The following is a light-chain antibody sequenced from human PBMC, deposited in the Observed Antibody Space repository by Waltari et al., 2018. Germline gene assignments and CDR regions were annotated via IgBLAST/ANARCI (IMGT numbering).Light chain of an antibody. V-gene: IGKV3-15*01. J-gene: IGKJ2*01. Sequence: ETVMTQSPATLSVSPGGRATLSCRASQSLGTNLAWYQQKPGQAPRLLLYGASSRATGFPARFSGSGSGTDFTLTISSLQSEDFVVYYCQQYNNWPLYTFGQGTKLEI. CDR1: QSLGTN. CDR2: GAS. CDR3: QQYNNWPLYT.